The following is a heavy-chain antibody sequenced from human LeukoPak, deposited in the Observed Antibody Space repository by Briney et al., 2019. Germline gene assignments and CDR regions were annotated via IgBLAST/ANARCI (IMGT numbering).Heavy chain of an antibody. Sequence: GGSLRLSCAASGFTFSSYAMSWVRQAPGKGLEWVSAISGSGGSTYYADSVKGRFTISRDNAKNSLYLQMNSLRAEDTALYYCAKDSSSSSQDWYFDLWGRGTLVTVSS. CDR3: AKDSSSSSQDWYFDL. CDR1: GFTFSSYA. D-gene: IGHD6-6*01. J-gene: IGHJ2*01. CDR2: ISGSGGST. V-gene: IGHV3-23*01.